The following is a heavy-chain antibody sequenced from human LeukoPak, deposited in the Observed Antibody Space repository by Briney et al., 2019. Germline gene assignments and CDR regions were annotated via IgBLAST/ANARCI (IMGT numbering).Heavy chain of an antibody. CDR1: GFTFSNYN. Sequence: GGSLRLSCAASGFTFSNYNMNWVRQAPGKGLEWVSSISITSSYMYYADSVKGRFTISRDNAKNSLYLQMNSLRAEDTAVYYCAWGHYFDYWGQGTLVTVSS. J-gene: IGHJ4*02. D-gene: IGHD3-16*01. CDR2: ISITSSYM. CDR3: AWGHYFDY. V-gene: IGHV3-21*01.